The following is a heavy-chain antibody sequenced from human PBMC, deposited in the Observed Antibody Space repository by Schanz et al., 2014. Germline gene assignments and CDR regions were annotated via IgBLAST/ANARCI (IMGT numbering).Heavy chain of an antibody. D-gene: IGHD5-12*01. CDR3: AREGEWGYDPPRH. Sequence: EVQLLESGGDLVQPGGSLRLSCVVSGFTFRGYAMSWVRQAPGKGLQWVSTISNGGGGYISYADSVKGRFTISRDNAKNSLYLQMNSLRAEDTAVYYCAREGEWGYDPPRHWGQGTLVTVSS. CDR2: ISNGGGGYI. V-gene: IGHV3-21*02. J-gene: IGHJ4*02. CDR1: GFTFRGYA.